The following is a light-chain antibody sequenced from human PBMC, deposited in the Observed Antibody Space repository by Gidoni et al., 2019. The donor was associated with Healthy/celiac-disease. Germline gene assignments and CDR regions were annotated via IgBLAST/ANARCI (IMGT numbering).Light chain of an antibody. V-gene: IGKV2-28*01. CDR2: LGS. J-gene: IGKJ4*01. Sequence: DIVMPQSPLSLPVTPREPASISCRSSQSLLHSNGYNYLDWYLQKPGQSPQLLIYLGSNRASGVPDRFSGSGSGTDFTLKISRVEAEDVGVYYCMQALQTPLTFGGGTKVEIK. CDR3: MQALQTPLT. CDR1: QSLLHSNGYNY.